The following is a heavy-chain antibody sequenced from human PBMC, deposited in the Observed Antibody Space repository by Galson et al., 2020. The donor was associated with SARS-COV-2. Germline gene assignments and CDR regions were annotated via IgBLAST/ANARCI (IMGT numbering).Heavy chain of an antibody. J-gene: IGHJ4*02. Sequence: SQTLSLTCLVSGYSIRSGYFWGWIRQPPGEGLEWMGRIYHSGATFYNPSLRSRLSMSVDTSNNQFALNLIPVTAAGTAIYFGAAYSVMVLAPAPLPAEHWGQGTLVTVSS. CDR1: GYSIRSGYF. V-gene: IGHV4-38-2*01. CDR3: AAYSVMVLAPAPLPAEH. CDR2: IYHSGAT. D-gene: IGHD2-15*01.